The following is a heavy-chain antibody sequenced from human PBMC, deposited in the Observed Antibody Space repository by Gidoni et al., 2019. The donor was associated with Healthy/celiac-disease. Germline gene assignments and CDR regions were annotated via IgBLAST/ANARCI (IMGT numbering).Heavy chain of an antibody. D-gene: IGHD3-10*01. V-gene: IGHV3-30*01. CDR2: ISYDGSNK. Sequence: QVQLVEPGGGVVQPGRSLRLSCAPSGFTFSSYAMHWVRQAPGKGLEWVAVISYDGSNKYYADSVKGRFTISRDNSKNTLYLQMNSLRAEDTAVYYCARFTESHDGYYFDYWGQGTLVTVSS. CDR3: ARFTESHDGYYFDY. J-gene: IGHJ4*02. CDR1: GFTFSSYA.